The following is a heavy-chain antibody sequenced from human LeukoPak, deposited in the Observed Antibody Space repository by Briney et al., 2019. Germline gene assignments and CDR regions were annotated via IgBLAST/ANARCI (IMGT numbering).Heavy chain of an antibody. D-gene: IGHD3-22*01. CDR3: ARDCPDSSGSYWFVP. CDR2: IWYDGSNK. CDR1: GFTFSSYG. V-gene: IGHV3-33*01. J-gene: IGHJ5*02. Sequence: GGSLRLSCAASGFTFSSYGMHWVRQAPGKGLEWVAVIWYDGSNKYYADSVKDRFTISRDNSKNTLYLQMNSLRAEDTTVYYCARDCPDSSGSYWFVPWGQGTLVTVSA.